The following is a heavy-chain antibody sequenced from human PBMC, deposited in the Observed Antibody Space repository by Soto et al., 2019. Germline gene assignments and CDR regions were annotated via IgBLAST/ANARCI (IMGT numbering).Heavy chain of an antibody. CDR1: GYSFSSYW. Sequence: GESLKISCKASGYSFSSYWIGWVRQMPGKGLEWMGIIYPSDSETIYSPSFQGQVTISADKSIRTAYLQWSSLQASDTAMYFCARHGPRVYYDNSDYYYYGMDVWGQGTTVTVSS. CDR2: IYPSDSET. CDR3: ARHGPRVYYDNSDYYYYGMDV. D-gene: IGHD3-22*01. J-gene: IGHJ6*02. V-gene: IGHV5-51*01.